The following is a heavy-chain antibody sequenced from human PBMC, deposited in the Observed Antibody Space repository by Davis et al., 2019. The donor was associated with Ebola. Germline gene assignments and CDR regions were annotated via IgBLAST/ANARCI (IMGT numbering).Heavy chain of an antibody. CDR2: ISAYNGNT. CDR3: ASPRLGQLWLNS. D-gene: IGHD5-18*01. Sequence: AASVKVSCKASGYTSTSYAMHWVRQAPGQGLEWMGWISAYNGNTNYAQKLQGRVTMTTDTSTSTAYMELSSLRSEDTAVYYCASPRLGQLWLNSWGQGTLVTVSS. V-gene: IGHV1-18*01. J-gene: IGHJ4*02. CDR1: GYTSTSYA.